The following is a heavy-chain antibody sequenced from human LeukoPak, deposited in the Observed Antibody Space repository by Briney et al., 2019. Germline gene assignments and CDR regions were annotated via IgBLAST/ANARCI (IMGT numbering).Heavy chain of an antibody. D-gene: IGHD3-10*01. CDR2: VSGTGGNT. J-gene: IGHJ2*01. CDR3: AKDGPYYYGSGSYRWYFDL. CDR1: GFTFSIYA. V-gene: IGHV3-23*01. Sequence: PGGSLRLSCAASGFTFSIYAMSWVRQAPGKGLEWVSGVSGTGGNTYYADSVKGRFTISRDNSKNTLYLQMNSLRAEDTAVYYCAKDGPYYYGSGSYRWYFDLWGRGTLVTVSS.